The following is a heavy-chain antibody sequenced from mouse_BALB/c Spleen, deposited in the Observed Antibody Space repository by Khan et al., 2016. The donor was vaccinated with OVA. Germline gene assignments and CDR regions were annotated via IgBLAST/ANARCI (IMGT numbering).Heavy chain of an antibody. CDR3: ARGGYSPWFAY. CDR2: INPDYGNT. D-gene: IGHD1-1*02. CDR1: GFTFTDFS. Sequence: VQLKQSGAELVRPGALVKFSCKASGFTFTDFSMHWVKQRHEQGLEWIGWINPDYGNTIYDQKFQGKARITLDKSSNTAYLQLSSLTSEDSAVYYCARGGYSPWFAYWGQGTLVTVSA. V-gene: IGHV14-1*02. J-gene: IGHJ3*01.